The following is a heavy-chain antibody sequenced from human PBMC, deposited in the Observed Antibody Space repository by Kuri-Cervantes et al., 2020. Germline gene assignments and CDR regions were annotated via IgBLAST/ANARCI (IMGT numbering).Heavy chain of an antibody. D-gene: IGHD3-10*01. CDR3: ARDLARITMVLGVIITGGDYYYGMDV. J-gene: IGHJ6*02. CDR2: ISAYNGNT. Sequence: ASVKVSCKASGYTFTSYGISWVRQAPGQGLEWMGWISAYNGNTNYAQKLQGRVTMTTDTSTSTVYMELSSLRSEDTAVYYCARDLARITMVLGVIITGGDYYYGMDVWGQGTTVTVSS. V-gene: IGHV1-18*01. CDR1: GYTFTSYG.